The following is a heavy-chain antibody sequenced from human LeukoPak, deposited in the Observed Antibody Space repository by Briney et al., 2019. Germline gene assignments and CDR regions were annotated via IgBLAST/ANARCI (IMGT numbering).Heavy chain of an antibody. CDR1: GYTFTSYY. D-gene: IGHD3-10*01. J-gene: IGHJ5*02. Sequence: ASVKVSCKASGYTFTSYYMHWMRQAPGQGLEWMGIINPSGGSTSYAQKFQGRVTMTRDTSTSTVYMELSSLRSEDTAVYYCTMVRGVRSVWFDPWGQGTLVTVSS. CDR2: INPSGGST. CDR3: TMVRGVRSVWFDP. V-gene: IGHV1-46*03.